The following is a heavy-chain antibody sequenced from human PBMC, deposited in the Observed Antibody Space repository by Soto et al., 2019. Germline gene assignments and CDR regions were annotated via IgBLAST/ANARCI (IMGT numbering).Heavy chain of an antibody. Sequence: SETLSLTCAVSSGSISSSNWWSWVRQPPGKGLEWIGSIYYSGSTYYNPSLKSRVTISVDTSKNQFSLKLSSVTAADTAVYYCASRPPVYSSGHAFDIWGQGTMVTVSS. CDR1: SGSISSSNW. D-gene: IGHD6-25*01. CDR3: ASRPPVYSSGHAFDI. V-gene: IGHV4-39*01. CDR2: IYYSGST. J-gene: IGHJ3*02.